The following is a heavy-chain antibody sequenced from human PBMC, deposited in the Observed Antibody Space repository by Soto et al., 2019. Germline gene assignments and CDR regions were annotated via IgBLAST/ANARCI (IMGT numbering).Heavy chain of an antibody. CDR3: ARERDSSSAWNHFDY. Sequence: GGSLRLSCAASGFTFRFYNLHWVRQAPGKGLEWVAVIPYDGNNKYADSVKGRVTTSRDNSKNTLYLQMHSLRDEDTAVYYCARERDSSSAWNHFDYWGQGTQVTVSS. CDR2: IPYDGNNK. CDR1: GFTFRFYN. J-gene: IGHJ4*02. D-gene: IGHD6-19*01. V-gene: IGHV3-30-3*01.